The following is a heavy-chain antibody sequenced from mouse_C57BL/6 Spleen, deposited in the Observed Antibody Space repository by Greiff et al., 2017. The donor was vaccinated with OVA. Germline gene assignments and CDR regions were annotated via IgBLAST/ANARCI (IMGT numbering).Heavy chain of an antibody. V-gene: IGHV1-26*01. D-gene: IGHD1-1*01. CDR3: ARGGREYYGSRGDY. J-gene: IGHJ2*01. CDR1: GYTFTDYY. Sequence: VQLQQSGPELVKPGASVKISCKASGYTFTDYYMNWVKQSHGKSLEWIGDINPNNGGTSYNQKFKGKATLTVDKSSSTAYMELRSLTSEDSAVYYCARGGREYYGSRGDYWGQGTTLTVSS. CDR2: INPNNGGT.